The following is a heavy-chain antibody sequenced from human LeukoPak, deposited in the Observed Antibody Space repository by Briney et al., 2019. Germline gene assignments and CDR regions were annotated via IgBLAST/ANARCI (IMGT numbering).Heavy chain of an antibody. CDR3: ASADDFWSGRY. V-gene: IGHV4-39*07. CDR1: GGSISSSSYY. J-gene: IGHJ4*02. CDR2: IYYSGST. D-gene: IGHD3-3*01. Sequence: SETLSLTCTVSGGSISSSSYYWGWIRQPPGKGLEWIGSIYYSGSTYYNPSLKSRVNISVDTSKNQFSLKLSSVTAADTAVYYCASADDFWSGRYWGQGTLVTVSS.